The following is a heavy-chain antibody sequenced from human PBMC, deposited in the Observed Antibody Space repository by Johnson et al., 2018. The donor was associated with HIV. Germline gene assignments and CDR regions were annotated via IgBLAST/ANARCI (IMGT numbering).Heavy chain of an antibody. Sequence: QMQLVESGGGVVQPARSLRLSCTASGFTFNTYGMHWVRQAPATGLEWVAFIRYDGSNKYYVDSAKGRFTISRDNSKNTLYLQMNSLRVDDTAIYYCARAYTYGAFDIWGQGTMVTVSS. CDR1: GFTFNTYG. D-gene: IGHD5-18*01. CDR2: IRYDGSNK. J-gene: IGHJ3*02. CDR3: ARAYTYGAFDI. V-gene: IGHV3-33*01.